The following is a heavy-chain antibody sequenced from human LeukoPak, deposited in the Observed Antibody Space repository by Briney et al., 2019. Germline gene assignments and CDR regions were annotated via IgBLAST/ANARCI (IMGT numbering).Heavy chain of an antibody. V-gene: IGHV1-24*01. Sequence: ASVKVSCKVSGYTLTELSMHWVRQAPGKGLEWMGGFDPEDGETIYAQKFQGRVTITADESTSTAYMELSSLRSEDTAVYYCARDGVTMVRGVIIPSPFDYWGQGTLVTVSS. CDR2: FDPEDGET. CDR1: GYTLTELS. J-gene: IGHJ4*02. D-gene: IGHD3-10*01. CDR3: ARDGVTMVRGVIIPSPFDY.